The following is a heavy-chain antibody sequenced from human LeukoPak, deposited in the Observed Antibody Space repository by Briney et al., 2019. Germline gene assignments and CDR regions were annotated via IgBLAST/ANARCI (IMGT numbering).Heavy chain of an antibody. CDR2: MSSDASSE. V-gene: IGHV3-30*04. J-gene: IGHJ4*02. CDR1: GFTFNIYS. Sequence: GRSLRLSCAASGFTFNIYSMYWVRQAPGKGLEWVASMSSDASSEYYADSVKGRFTISRDNSKNTLYLQINSLRAEDTAVYHCARKKMAAAGKGAFDYWGQGTLVTVSS. D-gene: IGHD6-13*01. CDR3: ARKKMAAAGKGAFDY.